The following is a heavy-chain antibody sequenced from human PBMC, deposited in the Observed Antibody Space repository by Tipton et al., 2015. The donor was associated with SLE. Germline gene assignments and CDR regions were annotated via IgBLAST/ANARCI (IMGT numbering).Heavy chain of an antibody. J-gene: IGHJ4*02. CDR2: IKQDGSEK. CDR1: GFTFSSYW. D-gene: IGHD3-3*01. V-gene: IGHV3-7*01. CDR3: ARSSYYDFWSGYCWVY. Sequence: GSLRLSCAASGFTFSSYWMSWVRQAPGKGLEWVANIKQDGSEKNYVDSVKGRFTISRDNAKNSLYLQMNSLRAEDTAVYYCARSSYYDFWSGYCWVYWGQGTLVTVSS.